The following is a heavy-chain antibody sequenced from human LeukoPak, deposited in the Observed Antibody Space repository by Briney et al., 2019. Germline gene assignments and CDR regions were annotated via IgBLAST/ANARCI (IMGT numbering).Heavy chain of an antibody. V-gene: IGHV4-34*01. Sequence: SETLSLTCAVYGGSFRGYYWSWIRQPPGKGLEWIGEINHSGSTNYNPSLKSRVTISVDTSKNQFSLKLSSVTAADTAVYYCARGVAYCGGDCYSYYFDYWGQGTLVTVSS. CDR2: INHSGST. D-gene: IGHD2-21*02. CDR3: ARGVAYCGGDCYSYYFDY. J-gene: IGHJ4*02. CDR1: GGSFRGYY.